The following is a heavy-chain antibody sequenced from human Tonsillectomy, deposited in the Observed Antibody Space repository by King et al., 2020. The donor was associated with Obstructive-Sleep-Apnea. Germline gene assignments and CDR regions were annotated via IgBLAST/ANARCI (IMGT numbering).Heavy chain of an antibody. CDR2: IYSGGDR. Sequence: VQLVESGGGLVQTGGSLRLSCAASGFIVSNNYMTWVRQAPGKGLEWVSVIYSGGDRYYADSVKDRFIISRDDSKNTVYLQMSSLRAEDTAVYFCARGGGLRAVAAYYYDSWGQGTVVTVSS. CDR3: ARGGGLRAVAAYYYDS. J-gene: IGHJ4*02. V-gene: IGHV3-66*01. CDR1: GFIVSNNY. D-gene: IGHD6-19*01.